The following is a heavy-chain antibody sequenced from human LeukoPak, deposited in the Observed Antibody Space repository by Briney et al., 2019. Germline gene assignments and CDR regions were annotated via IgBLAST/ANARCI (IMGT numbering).Heavy chain of an antibody. J-gene: IGHJ4*02. D-gene: IGHD5-24*01. Sequence: GGSLRLSCAVSGFTFSSYAMSWVRQAPGKGLEWVSVISGSGRSTYYGDSVKGRFTPSRDNSKNTLYLQMNSLRAEDTAMYYCAKEIGLATYFDYYSQGTLVTVSS. CDR3: AKEIGLATYFDY. V-gene: IGHV3-23*01. CDR1: GFTFSSYA. CDR2: ISGSGRST.